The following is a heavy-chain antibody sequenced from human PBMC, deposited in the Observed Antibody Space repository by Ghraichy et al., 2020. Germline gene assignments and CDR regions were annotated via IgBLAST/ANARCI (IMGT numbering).Heavy chain of an antibody. D-gene: IGHD1-26*01. CDR3: AKVSSGSYYPTIDY. CDR1: GFTFSSYA. CDR2: ISGSGGST. Sequence: GGSLRLSCAASGFTFSSYAMSWVRQAPGKGLEWVSAISGSGGSTYYADSVKGRFTISRDNSKNTLYLQMNSLRAEDTAVYYCAKVSSGSYYPTIDYWGQGTLVTVSS. J-gene: IGHJ4*02. V-gene: IGHV3-23*01.